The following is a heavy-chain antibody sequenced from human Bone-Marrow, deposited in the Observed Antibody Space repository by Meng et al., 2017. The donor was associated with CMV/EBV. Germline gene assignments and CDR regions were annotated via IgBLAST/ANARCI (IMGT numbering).Heavy chain of an antibody. CDR1: GFTFSDYY. Sequence: GESLKISCAASGFTFSDYYMSWIRQAPGKGLEWVSYISSSGSTIYYADSVKGRFTISRDNAKNSLYLQMNSLRAEDTAVYYCARDKTHRSNYYDSSGIVWGQGALVTVSS. CDR2: ISSSGSTI. CDR3: ARDKTHRSNYYDSSGIV. D-gene: IGHD3-22*01. J-gene: IGHJ4*02. V-gene: IGHV3-11*01.